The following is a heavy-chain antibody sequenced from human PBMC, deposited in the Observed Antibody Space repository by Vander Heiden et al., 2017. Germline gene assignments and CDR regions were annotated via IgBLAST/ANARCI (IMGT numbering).Heavy chain of an antibody. CDR2: ISYDGSNK. Sequence: QVQLVEYGGGVVQPGRSLRLYCAASGFTFSSYAMHWVRQAPGKGLEWVAVISYDGSNKYYADSVKGRFTISRDNSKNTLYLQMNSLRAEDTAVYYCARDSVDTRFYGMDVWGQGTTVTVSS. CDR1: GFTFSSYA. CDR3: ARDSVDTRFYGMDV. D-gene: IGHD5-18*01. J-gene: IGHJ6*02. V-gene: IGHV3-30*01.